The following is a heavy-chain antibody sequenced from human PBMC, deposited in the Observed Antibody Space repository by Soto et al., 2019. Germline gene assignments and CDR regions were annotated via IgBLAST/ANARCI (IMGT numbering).Heavy chain of an antibody. CDR3: AKDSWGGTVSGWSHDS. V-gene: IGHV3-53*01. D-gene: IGHD6-19*01. CDR1: GLTVSGKKY. J-gene: IGHJ4*02. CDR2: LYDVDGS. Sequence: DVQLVESGGGLMQPGESLRLSCAASGLTVSGKKYVAWVRQAPGKGLEWVSALYDVDGSFYADSVKGRFTTSSDSSKTTVYLQMNSLRGDDTAVYYCAKDSWGGTVSGWSHDSWGQGTLVTVSS.